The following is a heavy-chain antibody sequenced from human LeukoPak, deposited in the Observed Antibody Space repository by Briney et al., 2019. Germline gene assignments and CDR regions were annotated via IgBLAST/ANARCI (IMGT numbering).Heavy chain of an antibody. Sequence: ASVKVSCKASGYTFTGYYMHWVRQAPGQGLEWMGWINPNSGGTNYAQKFQGGVTMTRDTSISTAYMELSRLRSDDTAVYYCARLIDTAMATVDYWGQGTLVTVSS. CDR3: ARLIDTAMATVDY. CDR1: GYTFTGYY. CDR2: INPNSGGT. D-gene: IGHD5-18*01. J-gene: IGHJ4*02. V-gene: IGHV1-2*02.